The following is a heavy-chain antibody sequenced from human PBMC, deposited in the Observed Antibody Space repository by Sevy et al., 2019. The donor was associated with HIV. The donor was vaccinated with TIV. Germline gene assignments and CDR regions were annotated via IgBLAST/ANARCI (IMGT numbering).Heavy chain of an antibody. CDR3: VRDKEVGASILDA. D-gene: IGHD1-26*01. CDR2: IKQDGSEA. V-gene: IGHV3-7*03. CDR1: GFNFRNFW. J-gene: IGHJ5*02. Sequence: GGSLRLSCVASGFNFRNFWMSWVRQAPGKGLECVADIKQDGSEAYYVDSVKGRFTIYSENAKNSLYLEMNSVRDEDTAMYFCVRDKEVGASILDAWGQGTPVTVSS.